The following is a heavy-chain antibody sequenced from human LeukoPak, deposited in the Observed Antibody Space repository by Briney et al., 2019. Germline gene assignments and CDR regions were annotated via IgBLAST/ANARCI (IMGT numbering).Heavy chain of an antibody. CDR1: GFTFRNYA. CDR3: AKWGDYDILTGYYDSDY. V-gene: IGHV3-23*01. CDR2: VSGRDDST. Sequence: GASLRLSCAASGFTFRNYAMSWVRQAPGMGLEWVSAVSGRDDSTYYADSVKGRFTISRDNSKNTLYLQMNSLRAEDTAVYYCAKWGDYDILTGYYDSDYWGQGTLVTVSS. D-gene: IGHD3-9*01. J-gene: IGHJ4*02.